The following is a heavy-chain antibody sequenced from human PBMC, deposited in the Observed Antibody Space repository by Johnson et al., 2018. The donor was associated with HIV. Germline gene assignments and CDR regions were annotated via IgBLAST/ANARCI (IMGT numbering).Heavy chain of an antibody. J-gene: IGHJ3*02. V-gene: IGHV3-7*03. Sequence: VQLVESGGGLVQPGGSLRLSCAASGFTFSGSWMTWVRQAPGKGLEWVANMNQDGSETHFVDSVPGRFTISRDNAKNSLYLQMNSLRAEDTAVYYCARDGVAAAGTISDAFDIWGQGTMVTVSS. CDR1: GFTFSGSW. D-gene: IGHD6-13*01. CDR2: MNQDGSET. CDR3: ARDGVAAAGTISDAFDI.